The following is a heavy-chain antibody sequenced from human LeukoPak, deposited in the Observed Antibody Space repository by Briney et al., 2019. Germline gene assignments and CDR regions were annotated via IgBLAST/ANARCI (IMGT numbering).Heavy chain of an antibody. CDR2: IYYSGST. V-gene: IGHV4-30-4*07. CDR1: GGSISSGGYS. D-gene: IGHD5-12*01. Sequence: PSETLSLTCAVSGGSISSGGYSWRWIRQPPGKGLEWIGYIYYSGSTYYNPSLKSRVTISVDTSKNQFPLKLSSVTAADTAVYYCARVYGSGYDFRGAFDIWGQGTMVTVSS. CDR3: ARVYGSGYDFRGAFDI. J-gene: IGHJ3*02.